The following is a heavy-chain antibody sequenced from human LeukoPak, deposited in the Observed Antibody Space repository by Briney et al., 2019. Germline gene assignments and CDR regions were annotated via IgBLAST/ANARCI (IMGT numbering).Heavy chain of an antibody. D-gene: IGHD6-13*01. J-gene: IGHJ3*02. V-gene: IGHV1-2*02. CDR3: ARGSWYGGSDAFDI. CDR2: INPNSGGT. CDR1: GYTFTGYY. Sequence: ASVKLSCKASGYTFTGYYMHWVRQAPGQGLEWMGWINPNSGGTNYAQKFQGRVTMTRDTSISTAYMELSRLRSDDTAVYYCARGSWYGGSDAFDIWGQGTMVTVSS.